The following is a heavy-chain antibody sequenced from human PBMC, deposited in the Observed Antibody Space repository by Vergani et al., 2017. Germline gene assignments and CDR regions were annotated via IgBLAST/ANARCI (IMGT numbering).Heavy chain of an antibody. CDR3: ARVRQGYCGGDCYYDAFDI. CDR2: IYYSGST. J-gene: IGHJ3*02. CDR1: GGSISSSSYY. D-gene: IGHD2-21*01. V-gene: IGHV4-39*07. Sequence: QLQLQESGPGLVKPSETLSLTCTVSGGSISSSSYYWGWIRQPPGKGLEWIGSIYYSGSTYYNPSLKSRVTISVDTSKNQFSLKLSSVTAADTAVYYCARVRQGYCGGDCYYDAFDIWGQGTMVTVSS.